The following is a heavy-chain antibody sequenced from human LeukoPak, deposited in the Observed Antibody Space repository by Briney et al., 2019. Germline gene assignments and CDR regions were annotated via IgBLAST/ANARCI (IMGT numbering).Heavy chain of an antibody. V-gene: IGHV1-18*01. CDR1: GGTFSSYA. CDR2: ISAYNGNT. CDR3: ARAPHLEAFDI. Sequence: ASVKVSCKASGGTFSSYAISWVRQAPGQGLEWMGWISAYNGNTNYAQKLQGRVTMTTDTSTSTAYMELRSLRSDDTAVYYCARAPHLEAFDIWGQGTMVTVSS. J-gene: IGHJ3*02.